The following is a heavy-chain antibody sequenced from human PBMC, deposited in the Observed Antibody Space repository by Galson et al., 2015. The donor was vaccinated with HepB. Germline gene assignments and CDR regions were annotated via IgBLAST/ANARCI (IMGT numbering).Heavy chain of an antibody. D-gene: IGHD3/OR15-3a*01. CDR2: ISHDGSDK. CDR1: GFTFSSYG. J-gene: IGHJ4*02. Sequence: SLRLSCAASGFTFSSYGMHWVRQAPGKGLEWVAIISHDGSDKFYADSVRGRLSISRDNTANALFLVMNNLRGDDPGVYYCAKDRWTRRGALGGSDYWGPGTVVTVSS. CDR3: AKDRWTRRGALGGSDY. V-gene: IGHV3-30*18.